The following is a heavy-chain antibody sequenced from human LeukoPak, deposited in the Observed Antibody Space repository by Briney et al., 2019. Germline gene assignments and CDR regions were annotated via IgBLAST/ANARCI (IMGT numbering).Heavy chain of an antibody. CDR1: GSSFTSYW. CDR3: ARRMANYDSCGYYYDY. Sequence: GESLKISCKGSGSSFTSYWIGWVRQMPGKGLEWMGIIYPGDSDTRYSLSFQGQVTISADKSISTAYLRWSSLKASDTAMYYCARRMANYDSCGYYYDYWGQGTLVTVSS. V-gene: IGHV5-51*01. D-gene: IGHD3-22*01. CDR2: IYPGDSDT. J-gene: IGHJ4*02.